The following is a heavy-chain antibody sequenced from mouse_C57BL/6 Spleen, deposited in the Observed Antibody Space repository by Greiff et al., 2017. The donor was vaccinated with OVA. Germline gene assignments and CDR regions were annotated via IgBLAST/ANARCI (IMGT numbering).Heavy chain of an antibody. Sequence: VHLVESGPGLVAPSQSLYITCTVSGFSLTSYGVHWVRKPPGKGLEWLVVIWSGGSTTFNSAPKFRLRISKDNSQSQVFVNMNSLQTDDTAIYYCARGGDYDAGFAYWGQGTLVTVSA. CDR1: GFSLTSYG. CDR3: ARGGDYDAGFAY. V-gene: IGHV2-6*03. CDR2: IWSGGST. J-gene: IGHJ3*01. D-gene: IGHD2-4*01.